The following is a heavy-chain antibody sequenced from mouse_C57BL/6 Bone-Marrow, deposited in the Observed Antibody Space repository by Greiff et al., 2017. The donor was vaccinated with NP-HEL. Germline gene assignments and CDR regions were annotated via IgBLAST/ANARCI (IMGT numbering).Heavy chain of an antibody. CDR1: GYSITSDY. Sequence: VQLKESGPGLAKPSQTLSLTCSVTGYSITSDYWNWIRKFPGNKLEYMGYISYSGSTYYNPSLKSRISIIPDTAKNQYLLQLNSVTTEDTATYSCARWNWATGTWYFDYWGQGTTLTVSS. V-gene: IGHV3-8*01. D-gene: IGHD4-1*02. CDR2: ISYSGST. CDR3: ARWNWATGTWYFDY. J-gene: IGHJ2*01.